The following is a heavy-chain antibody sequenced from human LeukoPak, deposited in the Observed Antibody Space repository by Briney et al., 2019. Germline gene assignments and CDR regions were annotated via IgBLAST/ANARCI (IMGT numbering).Heavy chain of an antibody. J-gene: IGHJ5*02. CDR1: GDSISSYY. V-gene: IGHV4-59*01. D-gene: IGHD6-13*01. CDR3: ARRLASVATAGYWFDP. Sequence: PSETLPLTCTVSGDSISSYYRSWIRQPPGKRLDWIGHIYYSGSTNYSPSLKSRVTISVDTSKNQLSLKLSSVTAADTAVYYCARRLASVATAGYWFDPWGQGTLVTVSS. CDR2: IYYSGST.